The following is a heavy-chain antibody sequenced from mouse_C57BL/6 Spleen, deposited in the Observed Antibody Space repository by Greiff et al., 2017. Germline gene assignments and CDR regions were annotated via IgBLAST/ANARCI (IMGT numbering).Heavy chain of an antibody. V-gene: IGHV1-20*01. Sequence: EVKLVESGPELVKPGASVKISCKASGYSFTGYFMNWVMQSHGKSLEWIGRINPYNGDTFYNQKFKGKATLTVDKSSSTAHMELRSLTSEDSAVXYCAGGIRGYAMDYWGQGTSVTVSS. J-gene: IGHJ4*01. CDR3: AGGIRGYAMDY. CDR2: INPYNGDT. CDR1: GYSFTGYF.